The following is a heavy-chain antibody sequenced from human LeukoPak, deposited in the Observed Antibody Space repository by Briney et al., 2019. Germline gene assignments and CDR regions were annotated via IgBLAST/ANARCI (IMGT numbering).Heavy chain of an antibody. CDR2: IYYSGST. D-gene: IGHD6-13*01. CDR1: GGSISSGGYY. CDR3: ARAIAAAGTPFDY. J-gene: IGHJ4*02. V-gene: IGHV4-31*03. Sequence: SETLSLTCTVSGGSISSGGYYWSWIRQHPGKGLEWTGYIYYSGSTYYNPSLKSRITISVDTSRNQFSLKLSSVTAADTAVYYCARAIAAAGTPFDYWGQGTLVTVSS.